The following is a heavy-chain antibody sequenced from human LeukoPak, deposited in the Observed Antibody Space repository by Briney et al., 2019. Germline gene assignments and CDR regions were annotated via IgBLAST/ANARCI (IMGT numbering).Heavy chain of an antibody. CDR1: GGSISSSSYY. Sequence: SETLSLTCTVSGGSISSSSYYWGWIRQPPGKGLEWIGSIYYSGSTYYNPSLKSRVTISVDTSKNQFSLKLSSVTAADTAVYYCAREGAATWVSFDIWGQGTMVTVSS. CDR2: IYYSGST. V-gene: IGHV4-39*07. CDR3: AREGAATWVSFDI. D-gene: IGHD2-15*01. J-gene: IGHJ3*02.